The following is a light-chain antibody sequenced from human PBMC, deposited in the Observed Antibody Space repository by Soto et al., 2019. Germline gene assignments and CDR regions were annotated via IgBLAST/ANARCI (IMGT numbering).Light chain of an antibody. J-gene: IGKJ2*01. CDR1: QGISNY. CDR3: QKYNSAPRT. CDR2: AAS. Sequence: IQMTQSPSSLSASVGDRVTITCRASQGISNYLAWYQQKPGKVPKLMIYAASTLQSGVPSRFSGSGSGTDFTLTISRLHPEDVATYYCQKYNSAPRTFGQGTKVDIK. V-gene: IGKV1-27*01.